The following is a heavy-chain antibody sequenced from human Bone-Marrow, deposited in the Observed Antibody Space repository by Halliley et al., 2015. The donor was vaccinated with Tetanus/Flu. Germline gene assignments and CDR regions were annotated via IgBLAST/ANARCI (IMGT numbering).Heavy chain of an antibody. CDR1: GYTFIKYF. D-gene: IGHD3-16*01. Sequence: QVQLVQSGAEVKKPGASVKVSCKASGYTFIKYFMHWVRQAPGQGLEWMGIIDPSGGGTTYAQQFKGKVTMTRDTSTTTVYMELNNLKFEDTAVYYCARDPGEGGEDNRSYRRYWGQGTLVTVSS. CDR2: IDPSGGGT. J-gene: IGHJ4*02. V-gene: IGHV1-46*01. CDR3: ARDPGEGGEDNRSYRRY.